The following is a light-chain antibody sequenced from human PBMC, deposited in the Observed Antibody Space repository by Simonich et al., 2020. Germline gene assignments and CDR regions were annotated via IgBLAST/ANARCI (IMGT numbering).Light chain of an antibody. Sequence: QSVLTQPPSASGTPGQRVTISCSGSSSNIGSNYVYWYQQLPGTAPKLLIYRHNQRPSGVPDRCSGSKSGTSASLAISGLRSEDEADYYCAAWDDSLSGVVFGGGTKLTVL. CDR3: AAWDDSLSGVV. CDR1: SSNIGSNY. V-gene: IGLV1-47*01. CDR2: RHN. J-gene: IGLJ2*01.